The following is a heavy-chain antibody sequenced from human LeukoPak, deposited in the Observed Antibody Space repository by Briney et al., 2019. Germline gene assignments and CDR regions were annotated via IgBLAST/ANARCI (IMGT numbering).Heavy chain of an antibody. Sequence: SETLSPTCAVYGGSFSVYYWSWIRQPPGKGLEWIGEINHSGSTNYNPSLKSRVTMSVDTSKNQFSLKLSSVTAADTAVYYCARVVWSGYEHWGQGTLVTVSS. V-gene: IGHV4-34*01. CDR1: GGSFSVYY. CDR3: ARVVWSGYEH. CDR2: INHSGST. J-gene: IGHJ4*02. D-gene: IGHD3-3*01.